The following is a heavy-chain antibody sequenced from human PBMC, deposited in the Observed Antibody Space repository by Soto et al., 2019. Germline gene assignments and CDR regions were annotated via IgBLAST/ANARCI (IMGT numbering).Heavy chain of an antibody. CDR3: ARGGSSGWTNYYGMDV. V-gene: IGHV1-2*02. D-gene: IGHD6-19*01. CDR1: GYTFTGYY. Sequence: QVQLVQSGAEVKKPGASVKVSCKASGYTFTGYYIHWVRQAPGHGLEWMGWINPNSGGTNYAQKFQGRVTMTRDTSIRPAYMERSRLGSDDTAFYYCARGGSSGWTNYYGMDVWGKGTIVTVSS. CDR2: INPNSGGT. J-gene: IGHJ6*04.